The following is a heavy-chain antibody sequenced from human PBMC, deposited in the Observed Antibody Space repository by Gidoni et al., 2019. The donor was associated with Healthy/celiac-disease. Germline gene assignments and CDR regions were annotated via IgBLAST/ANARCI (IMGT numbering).Heavy chain of an antibody. D-gene: IGHD6-19*01. V-gene: IGHV4-38-2*02. CDR3: ARAAMIAVAGPVFDY. CDR1: GYSISSGYY. J-gene: IGHJ4*02. CDR2: IYHSGST. Sequence: QVQLQESGPGLVKPSETLSLTCTVSGYSISSGYYWGWIRQPPGKGLEWIGSIYHSGSTYYNPSLKSRVTISIDTSKNQFSLKLSSVTAADTAVYYCARAAMIAVAGPVFDYWGQGTLVTVSS.